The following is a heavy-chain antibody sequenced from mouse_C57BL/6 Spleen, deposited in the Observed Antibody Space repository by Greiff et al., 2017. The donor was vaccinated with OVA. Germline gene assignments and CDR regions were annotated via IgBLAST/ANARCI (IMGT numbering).Heavy chain of an antibody. Sequence: QVHVRQSGAELVKPGASVKMSCKASGYTFTTYPIEWMKQNHGKSLEWIGNFHPYNDDTKYNEKFKGKATLTVEKSSSTVYLELSRLTSDDSAVYYCARGGYGSSSFDYWGQGTTLTVSS. CDR3: ARGGYGSSSFDY. V-gene: IGHV1-47*01. J-gene: IGHJ2*01. CDR1: GYTFTTYP. CDR2: FHPYNDDT. D-gene: IGHD1-1*01.